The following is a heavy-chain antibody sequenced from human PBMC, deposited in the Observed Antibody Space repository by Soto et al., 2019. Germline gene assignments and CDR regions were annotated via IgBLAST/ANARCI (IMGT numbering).Heavy chain of an antibody. J-gene: IGHJ6*02. CDR3: AKDRGRGVSTTHYYYCMDV. CDR2: ISYDGSNK. CDR1: GFTFSSYG. V-gene: IGHV3-30*18. Sequence: QVQLVESGGGVVQPGRSLRLSCAASGFTFSSYGMHWVRQPPGKGLEWVAVISYDGSNKYYADSVKGRFTISRDNSKNTLYLQMNSLRAEDTAVYYCAKDRGRGVSTTHYYYCMDVWGQGTTVTVSS. D-gene: IGHD2-2*01.